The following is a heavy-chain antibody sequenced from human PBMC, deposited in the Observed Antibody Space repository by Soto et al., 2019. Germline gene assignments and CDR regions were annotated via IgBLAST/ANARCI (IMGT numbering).Heavy chain of an antibody. CDR2: IYYSGST. V-gene: IGHV4-30-4*01. Sequence: PSETLSLTCTVSGASISSGDHFWTWLRQPPGKGLEWIGYIYYSGSTYYNPSLKSRVAMSVDTSKNQFSLTLTSVTAADTAVYYCAREEALIVVPTGGIDYSFDYWGQGTLVTVSS. D-gene: IGHD3-22*01. CDR3: AREEALIVVPTGGIDYSFDY. CDR1: GASISSGDHF. J-gene: IGHJ4*02.